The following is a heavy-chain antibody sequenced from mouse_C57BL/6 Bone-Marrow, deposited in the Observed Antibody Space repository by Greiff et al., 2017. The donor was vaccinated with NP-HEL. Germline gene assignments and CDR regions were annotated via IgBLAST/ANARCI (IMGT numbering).Heavy chain of an antibody. CDR3: TTGDAMDY. CDR1: GFNIKDDY. Sequence: VQLQQSGAELVRPGASVKLSCTASGFNIKDDYMHWVKQRPEQGLEWIGWIDPENGDTEYASKFQGKATITADTSSNTAYLQLSSLTSEDTAGYYCTTGDAMDYWGQGTSVTVSS. CDR2: IDPENGDT. J-gene: IGHJ4*01. V-gene: IGHV14-4*01.